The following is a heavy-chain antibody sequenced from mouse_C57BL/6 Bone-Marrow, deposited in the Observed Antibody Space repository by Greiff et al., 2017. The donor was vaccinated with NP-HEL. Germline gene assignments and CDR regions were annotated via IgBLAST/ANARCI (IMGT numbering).Heavy chain of an antibody. Sequence: EVQLQQSGPGLVKPSQSLSLTCSVTGYSITSGYYWNWIRQFPGNKLEWMGYISYDGSNNYNPSLKNRISITRDTSKNQFCLKLNSVTTEDTATYYCARVTTVVATRYFDYWGQGTTLTVSS. J-gene: IGHJ2*01. CDR1: GYSITSGYY. CDR2: ISYDGSN. CDR3: ARVTTVVATRYFDY. V-gene: IGHV3-6*01. D-gene: IGHD1-1*01.